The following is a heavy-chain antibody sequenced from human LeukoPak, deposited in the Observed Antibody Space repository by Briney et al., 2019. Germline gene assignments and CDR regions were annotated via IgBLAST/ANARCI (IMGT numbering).Heavy chain of an antibody. D-gene: IGHD5-18*01. CDR1: GGSVSSGSYY. CDR2: IYYSGST. J-gene: IGHJ4*02. V-gene: IGHV4-61*01. Sequence: SDTLSLICTVSGGSVSSGSYYWSWIRQPPGKGLEWIGYIYYSGSTNYNPSLKSRVTISVDTSKNQFSLKLSSVTAADTAVYYCARAAAMEKLFDYWGQGTLVTVSS. CDR3: ARAAAMEKLFDY.